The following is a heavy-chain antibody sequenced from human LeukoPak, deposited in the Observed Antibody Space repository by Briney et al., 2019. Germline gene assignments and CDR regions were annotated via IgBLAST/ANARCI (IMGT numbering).Heavy chain of an antibody. CDR3: ARFRTYEIGY. Sequence: GGSLRLSCAASGFTFSSYWMSWVRQAPGKGLEWVANIQRGGNEKYYVNSVKGRFTISRDNAKNSLYLQMNSLRVDDTGVYYCARFRTYEIGYWSQGTLVTVSS. CDR2: IQRGGNEK. J-gene: IGHJ4*02. V-gene: IGHV3-7*01. CDR1: GFTFSSYW. D-gene: IGHD5-12*01.